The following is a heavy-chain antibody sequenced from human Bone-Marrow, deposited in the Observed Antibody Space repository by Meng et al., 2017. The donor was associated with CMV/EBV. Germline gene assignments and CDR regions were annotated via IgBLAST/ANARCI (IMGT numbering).Heavy chain of an antibody. Sequence: SDTPSLTRTLSGGPISSDNHYWGWIRQPPGKGLEWIGIVYYSGNTYYNLSLKSRLKISVDTSKNQFSLKLSSVTAADTAVYYCARVWWVYGMDVWGQGTTVTVSS. J-gene: IGHJ6*02. V-gene: IGHV4-39*07. D-gene: IGHD2-15*01. CDR2: VYYSGNT. CDR3: ARVWWVYGMDV. CDR1: GGPISSDNHY.